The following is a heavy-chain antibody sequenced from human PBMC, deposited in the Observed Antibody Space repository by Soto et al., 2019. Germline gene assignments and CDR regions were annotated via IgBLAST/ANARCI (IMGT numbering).Heavy chain of an antibody. Sequence: EVQLVESGGGLVQPGGSLRLSCAASGFTFSSYAMHWVRQAPGKGLEYVSVITSNGGNTDYASSVKGRFTISRDNSKNTLYLQMGSLRAEDMAVYYCASRIQFGSGMDVWGQGTTVTVS. D-gene: IGHD3-16*01. CDR1: GFTFSSYA. CDR3: ASRIQFGSGMDV. V-gene: IGHV3-64*01. CDR2: ITSNGGNT. J-gene: IGHJ6*02.